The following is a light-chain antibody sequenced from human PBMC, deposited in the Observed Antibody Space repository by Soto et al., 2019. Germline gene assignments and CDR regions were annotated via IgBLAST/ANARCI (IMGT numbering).Light chain of an antibody. CDR3: QQSYSTPLT. J-gene: IGKJ4*01. CDR2: AGS. V-gene: IGKV1-39*01. Sequence: DIQMTQSPSSLSASVGDRVTITCRASQSISSYLNWYQHKVGKAPKLLIYAGSSLQSGVPSRFSGSGSGTDFILTISSLQPEDFASYYCQQSYSTPLTFGGGTKV. CDR1: QSISSY.